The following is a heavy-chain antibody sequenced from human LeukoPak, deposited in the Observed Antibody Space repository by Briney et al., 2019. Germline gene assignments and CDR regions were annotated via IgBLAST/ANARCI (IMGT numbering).Heavy chain of an antibody. Sequence: PGGSLRLSCAASGFTFSTYGMHWVRQAPGKGLEWVAVISYDGSNEYYADSVKGRFTISRDNSKNTLYLQMNSLRAEDTAVYYCAKVDSSGYSYSGTLTHYWGQGTLVTVSS. D-gene: IGHD3-22*01. V-gene: IGHV3-30*18. CDR3: AKVDSSGYSYSGTLTHY. J-gene: IGHJ4*02. CDR1: GFTFSTYG. CDR2: ISYDGSNE.